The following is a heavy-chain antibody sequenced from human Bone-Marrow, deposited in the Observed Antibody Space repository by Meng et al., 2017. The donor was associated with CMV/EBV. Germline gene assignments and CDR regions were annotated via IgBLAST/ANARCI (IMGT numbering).Heavy chain of an antibody. CDR1: GGSISSYY. D-gene: IGHD3-22*01. J-gene: IGHJ6*02. CDR3: ARGGHWLITPVDYYGMDV. CDR2: IYYSGST. V-gene: IGHV4-59*12. Sequence: SETLSLTCTVSGGSISSYYWSWIRQPPGKGLEWIGYIYYSGSTNYNPSLKSRVTISVDTSKNQFSLNLSSVTAADTAVYYCARGGHWLITPVDYYGMDVWGQGTTVTVSS.